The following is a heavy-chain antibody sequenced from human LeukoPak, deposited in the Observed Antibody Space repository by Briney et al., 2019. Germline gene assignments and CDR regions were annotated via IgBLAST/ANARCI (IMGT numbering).Heavy chain of an antibody. Sequence: PPETLSLTCSVSGVSIFSYYWNWIRQPPGKGLEWIGYVHYSGSTYYNPSLKSRVTISVDTSKNQFSLKLSSVTAADTAVYYCARDLGASGMDVWGQGTTVTVSS. D-gene: IGHD1-26*01. CDR2: VHYSGST. CDR1: GVSIFSYY. CDR3: ARDLGASGMDV. J-gene: IGHJ6*02. V-gene: IGHV4-59*12.